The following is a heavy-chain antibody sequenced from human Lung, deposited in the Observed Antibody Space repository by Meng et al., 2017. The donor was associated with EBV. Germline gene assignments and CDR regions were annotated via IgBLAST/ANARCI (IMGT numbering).Heavy chain of an antibody. D-gene: IGHD6-19*01. Sequence: QVELQQWGAGLLKPSETLSLTCAVYGGSFSGYYWSWIRQRPGKGLEWIGYIYYSGSTFYTPSLKSRATLSVDTSKNQFSLKLNSVTAADTAVYYCARLRLVWMFNYWGQGALVTVSS. CDR1: GGSFSGYY. J-gene: IGHJ4*02. CDR2: IYYSGST. CDR3: ARLRLVWMFNY. V-gene: IGHV4-34*01.